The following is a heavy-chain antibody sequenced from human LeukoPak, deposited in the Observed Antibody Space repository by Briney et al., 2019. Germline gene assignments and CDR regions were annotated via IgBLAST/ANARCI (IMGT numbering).Heavy chain of an antibody. Sequence: GGSLRLSCAASGFTFDDYAMRWVRQAPVKGLEWVSGICWNSGSIGYADSVKGRFTISRDNAKNSLYLQMNSLRAEDMALYYCANDIEDILTYSDFWGQGTLVTVSS. V-gene: IGHV3-9*03. J-gene: IGHJ4*02. CDR2: ICWNSGSI. D-gene: IGHD3-9*01. CDR1: GFTFDDYA. CDR3: ANDIEDILTYSDF.